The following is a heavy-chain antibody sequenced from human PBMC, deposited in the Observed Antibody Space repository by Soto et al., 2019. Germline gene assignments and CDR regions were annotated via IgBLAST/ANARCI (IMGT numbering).Heavy chain of an antibody. Sequence: XSVKGSCKGAGADFKGHSGGWLRQAPGQGLECMGWINPNTGNPTYEQGFTGRFVFSVDTSVSTVYLQIFSLKADDSAVYYCASDRASGSFDDWGQGTLVTVSP. CDR1: GADFKGHS. CDR3: ASDRASGSFDD. CDR2: INPNTGNP. D-gene: IGHD3-3*01. V-gene: IGHV7-4-1*01. J-gene: IGHJ4*02.